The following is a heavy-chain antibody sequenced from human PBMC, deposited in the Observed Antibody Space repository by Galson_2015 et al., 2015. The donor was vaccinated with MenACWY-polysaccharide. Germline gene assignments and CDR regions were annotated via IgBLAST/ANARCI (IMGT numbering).Heavy chain of an antibody. CDR2: ISWNGVNV. Sequence: SLRLSCAASGFTFEDYAMHWVRQAPGKGLEWVSIISWNGVNVAYADSMKGRFTISRDNVKNTQHLQVDSLRGEDTAVYYCATHLDWAFDYWGQGTLVAVSS. CDR1: GFTFEDYA. CDR3: ATHLDWAFDY. V-gene: IGHV3-9*01. D-gene: IGHD3-9*01. J-gene: IGHJ4*02.